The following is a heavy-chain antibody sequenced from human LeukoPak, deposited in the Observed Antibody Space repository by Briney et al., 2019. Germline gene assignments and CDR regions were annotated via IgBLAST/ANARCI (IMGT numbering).Heavy chain of an antibody. CDR3: ARHPKSGYTGYESDY. V-gene: IGHV4-59*01. Sequence: SETLSLTCTVSGGSISSYYWTWFRQPPGKGLEWIGYIYSSGSTNYNPSLKSRVTISVDTSKNQFSLKLRSVTAADTAVFYCARHPKSGYTGYESDYWGQGTLVTVSS. CDR1: GGSISSYY. D-gene: IGHD5-12*01. J-gene: IGHJ4*02. CDR2: IYSSGST.